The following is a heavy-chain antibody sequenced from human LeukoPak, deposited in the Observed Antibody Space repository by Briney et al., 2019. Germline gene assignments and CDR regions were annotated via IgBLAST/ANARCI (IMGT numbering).Heavy chain of an antibody. CDR2: ISYDGSNK. J-gene: IGHJ4*02. D-gene: IGHD2-2*01. CDR1: GFTFSSYG. V-gene: IGHV3-30*18. Sequence: GGSLRLSCAASGFTFSSYGMHWVRQAPGKGLEWVAVISYDGSNKYYADSVEGRFTISRDNSKNTLYLQMNSLRAEDTAVYYCAKAYCSSTSCYPYYFDHWGQGTLVTVSS. CDR3: AKAYCSSTSCYPYYFDH.